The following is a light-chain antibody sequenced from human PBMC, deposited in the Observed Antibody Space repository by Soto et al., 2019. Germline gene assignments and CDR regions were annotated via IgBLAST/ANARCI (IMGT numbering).Light chain of an antibody. CDR3: QQSDKWPPT. CDR1: QSVSSN. J-gene: IGKJ1*01. Sequence: EIVMTQSPATLSVSPGERATLSCRASQSVSSNLAWYQQKPGQAPRLLIYGASTRATGIPARFSGSGSGTEFTLTISSLQSEDFAVYYCQQSDKWPPTFGQGTKVDNK. V-gene: IGKV3-15*01. CDR2: GAS.